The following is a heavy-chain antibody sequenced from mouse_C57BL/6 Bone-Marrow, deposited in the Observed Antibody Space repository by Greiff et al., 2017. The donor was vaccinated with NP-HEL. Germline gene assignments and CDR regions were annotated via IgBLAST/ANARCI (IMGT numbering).Heavy chain of an antibody. CDR3: TTGGSSPYAMDY. D-gene: IGHD1-1*01. CDR1: GFNIKDDY. V-gene: IGHV14-4*01. CDR2: IDPENGDT. Sequence: VQLQQSGAELVRPGASVKLSCTVSGFNIKDDYMHWVKQRPEQGLEWIGWIDPENGDTEYASKFQGKATITADTSSNTAYLQLSSLTSEDTTVKYCTTGGSSPYAMDYWGQGTSVTVSS. J-gene: IGHJ4*01.